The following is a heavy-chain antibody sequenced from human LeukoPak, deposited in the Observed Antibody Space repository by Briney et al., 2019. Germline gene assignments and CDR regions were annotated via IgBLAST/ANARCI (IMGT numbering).Heavy chain of an antibody. CDR1: GYTFTSYA. V-gene: IGHV1-3*01. D-gene: IGHD3-9*01. CDR2: INAGNGNT. J-gene: IGHJ3*02. CDR3: ARDSILTGYPPGAFDI. Sequence: ASVKVSCKASGYTFTSYAMHWVRQAPGQRLEWMGWINAGNGNTKYSQKFQGRVTITRDTSASTAYMELSSLRSEDTAVYYCARDSILTGYPPGAFDIWGQGTMVTVSS.